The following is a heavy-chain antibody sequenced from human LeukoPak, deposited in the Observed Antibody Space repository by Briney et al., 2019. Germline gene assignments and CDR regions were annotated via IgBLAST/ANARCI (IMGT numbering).Heavy chain of an antibody. CDR3: ARVDWRSGSYPNWFDP. CDR1: GYTFTSYD. J-gene: IGHJ5*02. CDR2: MNPNSGNT. Sequence: ASVKVSCKASGYTFTSYDINWVRQATGQGLEWMGWMNPNSGNTGYAQKFQGRVTMTRNTSISTAYMELSSLRSEDTAVYYCARVDWRSGSYPNWFDPWGQGTLVTVSS. D-gene: IGHD1-26*01. V-gene: IGHV1-8*01.